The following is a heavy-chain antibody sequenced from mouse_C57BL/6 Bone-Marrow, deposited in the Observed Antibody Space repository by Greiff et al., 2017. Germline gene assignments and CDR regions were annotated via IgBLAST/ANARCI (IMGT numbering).Heavy chain of an antibody. CDR2: IDPTGGGT. Sequence: VQLQQPGAELVKPGASVKLSCKASGYTFTSYWLHWVKQRPGRGLEWIGRIDPTGGGTTYNEKFKSKATLTVDTPASTAYMQLSSLTSEDSAVYYCAHGNYFYWYFAVWGTGTTVTVSS. CDR3: AHGNYFYWYFAV. D-gene: IGHD2-1*01. CDR1: GYTFTSYW. V-gene: IGHV1-72*01. J-gene: IGHJ1*03.